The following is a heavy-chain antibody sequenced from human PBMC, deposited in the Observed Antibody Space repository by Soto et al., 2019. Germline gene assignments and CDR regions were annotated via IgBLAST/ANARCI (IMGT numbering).Heavy chain of an antibody. J-gene: IGHJ4*02. CDR3: ARDSEGSSSLDY. V-gene: IGHV1-69*04. D-gene: IGHD6-6*01. CDR1: GGTFSSYT. CDR2: IIPILGIA. Sequence: SVKVSCKASGGTFSSYTISWVRQAPGQGLEWMGRIIPILGIANYAQKFQGRVTITADKSTSTAYMELSSLRSEDTAVYYCARDSEGSSSLDYWGQGTLVTVSS.